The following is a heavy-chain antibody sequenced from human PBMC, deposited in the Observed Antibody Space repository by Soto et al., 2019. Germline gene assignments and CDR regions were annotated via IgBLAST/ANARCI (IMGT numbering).Heavy chain of an antibody. J-gene: IGHJ4*02. D-gene: IGHD6-19*01. CDR2: INYSGTT. V-gene: IGHV4-39*01. CDR1: GGSISTTSFY. Sequence: SETLSLTCTVSGGSISTTSFYWAWIRQPPGKGLEWIGSINYSGTTYYTSSLRSRVTISVDTSKNQFSLKMSSVTAADTSVYYCARAVAVPADFDYWGQGTLVTVSS. CDR3: ARAVAVPADFDY.